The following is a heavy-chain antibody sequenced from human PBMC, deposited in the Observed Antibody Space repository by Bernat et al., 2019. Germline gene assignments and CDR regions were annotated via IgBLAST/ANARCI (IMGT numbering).Heavy chain of an antibody. CDR1: GFTFSSYA. D-gene: IGHD3-22*01. CDR3: AKDPGRYDSSGYPTDY. Sequence: EVQLLESGGGLVQPGGSLRLSCAASGFTFSSYAMSWVRQAPGKGLEWVSAISGSGGSTYYADSVKGRFTISRDNSKNTLYLQMNSLRAEDTAVYYCAKDPGRYDSSGYPTDYWGQGTLVTVSS. CDR2: ISGSGGST. V-gene: IGHV3-23*01. J-gene: IGHJ4*02.